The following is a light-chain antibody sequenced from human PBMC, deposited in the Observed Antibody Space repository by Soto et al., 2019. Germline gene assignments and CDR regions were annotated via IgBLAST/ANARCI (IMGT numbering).Light chain of an antibody. Sequence: QSVLTQPASVSGSAGQSITISCTGTSSDGGGYNYVSWYQQHPGKAPKLMIYDVSNRPSGGSNRFSGSKSGNTASLTISGLQAFDEADYYCSSYTNSSPLGVFGTGTKVTV. V-gene: IGLV2-14*01. CDR2: DVS. CDR1: SSDGGGYNY. CDR3: SSYTNSSPLGV. J-gene: IGLJ1*01.